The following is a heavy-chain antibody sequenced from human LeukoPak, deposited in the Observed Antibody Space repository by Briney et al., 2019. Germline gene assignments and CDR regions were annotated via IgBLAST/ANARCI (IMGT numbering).Heavy chain of an antibody. CDR1: GDTFTSYG. Sequence: GAAVKVSCTASGDTFTSYGMSWVGQAPGQGREWMGWISSYNGNTNYAQKPQGRVAMTTDTSTSTAYMERRSLRSDAAAVYDCATVLPPDIVAVPAADGWFDRWGQATLVTVSS. V-gene: IGHV1-18*01. D-gene: IGHD2-2*01. J-gene: IGHJ5*02. CDR2: ISSYNGNT. CDR3: ATVLPPDIVAVPAADGWFDR.